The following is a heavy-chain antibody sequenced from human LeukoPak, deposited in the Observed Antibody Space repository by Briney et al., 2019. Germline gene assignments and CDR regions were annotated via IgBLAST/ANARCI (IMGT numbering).Heavy chain of an antibody. CDR1: GYSISSGYY. Sequence: SETLSLTCAVSGYSISSGYYWGWIRQPPGKGLEWIGTLYHSESTYYNPSLKSRVTISVDTSKNQFSLKLSSVTAADTAVYYCARSVAKTLGYCSSTSCYGLHAFDIWGQGTMVTVSS. J-gene: IGHJ3*02. CDR2: LYHSEST. CDR3: ARSVAKTLGYCSSTSCYGLHAFDI. D-gene: IGHD2-2*01. V-gene: IGHV4-38-2*01.